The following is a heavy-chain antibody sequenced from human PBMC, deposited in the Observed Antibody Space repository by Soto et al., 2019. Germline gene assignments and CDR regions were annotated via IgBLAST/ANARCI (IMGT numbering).Heavy chain of an antibody. V-gene: IGHV1-8*01. CDR3: ARGMSGTYYYYGMDV. CDR1: GYTFTSYD. J-gene: IGHJ6*02. D-gene: IGHD1-7*01. CDR2: MNPNSGNT. Sequence: ASVKVSCKASGYTFTSYDINWVRQATGQGLEWMGWMNPNSGNTGYAQRFQGRVTMTRNTSISTAYMELSSLRSEDTAVYYCARGMSGTYYYYGMDVWGQGTTVPVSS.